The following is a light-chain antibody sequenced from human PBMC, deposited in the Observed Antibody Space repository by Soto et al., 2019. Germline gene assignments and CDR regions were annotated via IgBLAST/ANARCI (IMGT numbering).Light chain of an antibody. J-gene: IGKJ5*01. CDR3: QQSYSTPIS. CDR1: QTTSTY. Sequence: IQLTQSTSSRSPSLGDRVTITCRACQTTSTYLNWYQQKPGKAPKLLIYVASSLQGGVPSRFRGSGSGTDFTLTISSLQPDDVATYYCQQSYSTPISFGPGTRVEIK. CDR2: VAS. V-gene: IGKV1-39*01.